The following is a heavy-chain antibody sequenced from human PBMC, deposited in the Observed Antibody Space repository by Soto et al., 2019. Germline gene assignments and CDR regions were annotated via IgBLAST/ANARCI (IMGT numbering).Heavy chain of an antibody. D-gene: IGHD3-16*01. CDR2: IWYDGSNK. CDR3: ARDPGGGIRNLSRNPPQPVTTGELDY. V-gene: IGHV3-33*01. Sequence: QVQLVESGGGVVQPGRSLRLSCAASGFTFSSYGMHWVRQAPGKGLEWVAVIWYDGSNKYYADSVKGRFTISRDNSKNPLYLQMNSLRAEDTAVYYCARDPGGGIRNLSRNPPQPVTTGELDYWGQGTLVTVSS. J-gene: IGHJ4*02. CDR1: GFTFSSYG.